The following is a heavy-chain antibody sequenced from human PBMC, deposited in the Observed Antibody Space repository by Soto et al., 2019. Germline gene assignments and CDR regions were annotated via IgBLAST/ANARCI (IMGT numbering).Heavy chain of an antibody. D-gene: IGHD3-16*02. V-gene: IGHV3-23*01. CDR3: AKSRVFIGAIVTLLDS. Sequence: GGSLRLSCATSGFTFSYYAMVLVRQAEEKGLEWVASISNNGDTAYYADSVKGRFTISRGNSENTLYLQMNGLRADDTALYFCAKSRVFIGAIVTLLDSWGQGTQVTVSS. CDR1: GFTFSYYA. CDR2: ISNNGDTA. J-gene: IGHJ4*02.